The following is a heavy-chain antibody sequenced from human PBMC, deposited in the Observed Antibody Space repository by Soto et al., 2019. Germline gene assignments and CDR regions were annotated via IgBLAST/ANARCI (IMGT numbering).Heavy chain of an antibody. CDR2: INPNSGGT. Sequence: GASVKVSCKASGYTFTGYYMHWVRQAPGQGLEWMGWINPNSGGTNYAQKFQGWVTMTRDTSISTAYMELSRLRSDDTAVYYCARGPSRYDFWSGYYRDRRDFDYWGQGTLVTVSS. J-gene: IGHJ4*02. V-gene: IGHV1-2*04. CDR1: GYTFTGYY. D-gene: IGHD3-3*01. CDR3: ARGPSRYDFWSGYYRDRRDFDY.